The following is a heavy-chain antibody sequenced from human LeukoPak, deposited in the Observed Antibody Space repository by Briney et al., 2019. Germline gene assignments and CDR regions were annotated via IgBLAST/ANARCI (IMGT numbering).Heavy chain of an antibody. Sequence: ASVKVSCKASGYTFNSHDINWVRQATGQGLEWMGWMNPNSGNIGYAQKLQGRVTITRNTSISTAYMELSSLRSEDTAVYYCARGPGCISTSCPYYFDYWGQGTLVTVSS. J-gene: IGHJ4*02. D-gene: IGHD2-2*01. CDR2: MNPNSGNI. CDR3: ARGPGCISTSCPYYFDY. CDR1: GYTFNSHD. V-gene: IGHV1-8*03.